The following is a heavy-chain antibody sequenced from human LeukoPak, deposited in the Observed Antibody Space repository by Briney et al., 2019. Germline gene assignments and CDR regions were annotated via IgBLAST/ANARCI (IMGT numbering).Heavy chain of an antibody. V-gene: IGHV3-66*01. Sequence: GGSLRLSCFASGFIVSTNYMSWVRQAPGKGLEWVAVIFRGDGTYHADSVKGRFTISRDTSKNTVYLHMNSLTAADTAVYYCVKEVPGTTIYDWGQGTLVTVSS. CDR2: IFRGDGT. D-gene: IGHD4-11*01. J-gene: IGHJ4*02. CDR3: VKEVPGTTIYD. CDR1: GFIVSTNY.